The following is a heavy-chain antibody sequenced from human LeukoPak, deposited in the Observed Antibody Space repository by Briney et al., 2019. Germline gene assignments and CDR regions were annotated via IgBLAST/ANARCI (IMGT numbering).Heavy chain of an antibody. Sequence: SETLSLTCAVYGGSFRGYYWSWIRQPPGKGLEWIGEINHSGSTNYNPSLKSRVTISVDTSKNQFSLKLSSVTAADTAVYYCARGGNWNSGWFDPWGQGTLVTVSS. CDR2: INHSGST. J-gene: IGHJ5*02. V-gene: IGHV4-34*01. CDR1: GGSFRGYY. CDR3: ARGGNWNSGWFDP. D-gene: IGHD1-7*01.